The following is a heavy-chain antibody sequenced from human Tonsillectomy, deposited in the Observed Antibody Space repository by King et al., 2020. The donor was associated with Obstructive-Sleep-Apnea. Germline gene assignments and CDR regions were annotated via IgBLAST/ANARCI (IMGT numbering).Heavy chain of an antibody. CDR2: IIPIFGTA. Sequence: QLVQSGAEVKKPGSSVKVSCKASGGTFSSYAISWVRQAPGQGLEWMGGIIPIFGTANYAQKFQGRVTITADESTSTAYMELSSLRSEDTAVYYCARDRREAFDHPNYYYYYGMDVWGQGTTVTVSS. CDR3: ARDRREAFDHPNYYYYYGMDV. CDR1: GGTFSSYA. D-gene: IGHD3-10*01. J-gene: IGHJ6*02. V-gene: IGHV1-69*01.